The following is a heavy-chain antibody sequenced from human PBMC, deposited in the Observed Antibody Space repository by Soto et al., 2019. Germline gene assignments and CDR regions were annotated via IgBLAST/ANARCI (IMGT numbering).Heavy chain of an antibody. D-gene: IGHD6-6*01. CDR3: ARTSRFDY. J-gene: IGHJ4*02. CDR1: GGSLSGYY. V-gene: IGHV4-34*01. Sequence: QVQLQQWGAGLLKPSETLSLTCAVYGGSLSGYYWSWVRQPPGKWLEWIGEINHSGSTNYNPSLKSRVTISVDTSKNQFSLKLSSVTAADTAVYYCARTSRFDYWGQGTLVTVSS. CDR2: INHSGST.